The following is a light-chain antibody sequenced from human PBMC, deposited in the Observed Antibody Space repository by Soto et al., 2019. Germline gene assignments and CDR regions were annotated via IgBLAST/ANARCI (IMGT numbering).Light chain of an antibody. CDR1: QSVSSSY. Sequence: EIVLTQSPGSLSLSPGEGAALSCRVSQSVSSSYLAWYQQNRGQAPRLLIYGASSRATGIPDRFSGSGSGTDFTLTISRLEPEDFAVYYCQQYGSLPETFGQGTKVDI. V-gene: IGKV3-20*01. J-gene: IGKJ1*01. CDR3: QQYGSLPET. CDR2: GAS.